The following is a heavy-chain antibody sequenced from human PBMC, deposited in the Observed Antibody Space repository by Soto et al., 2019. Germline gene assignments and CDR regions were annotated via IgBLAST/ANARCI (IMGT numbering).Heavy chain of an antibody. CDR1: GGSISSSSYY. J-gene: IGHJ4*02. V-gene: IGHV4-39*01. CDR2: IYYSGST. CDR3: ARHEYCGGDCFTFDY. Sequence: QLQLQESGPGLVKPSETLSLTCTVSGGSISSSSYYWGWIRQPPGKGLEWIGSIYYSGSTYYNPSLKSRVTISVDTSKNQFSLKLSSVTAADTAVYYCARHEYCGGDCFTFDYWGQGTLVTVSS. D-gene: IGHD2-21*02.